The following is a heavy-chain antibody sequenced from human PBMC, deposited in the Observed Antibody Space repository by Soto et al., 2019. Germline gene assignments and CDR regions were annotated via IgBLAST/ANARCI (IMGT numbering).Heavy chain of an antibody. CDR1: GGSISGINW. CDR2: IYHSGST. CDR3: GRLGGGMDV. V-gene: IGHV4-4*02. Sequence: QVQLQESGPGLVKPSGTLALTCAVSGGSISGINWWYWVRQPPGKGLEWIGEIYHSGSTNYNPSLKSRVTISGDQSKKQFSLKLSSVTAADTAVYYCGRLGGGMDVWGQGTTVTVSS. J-gene: IGHJ6*02.